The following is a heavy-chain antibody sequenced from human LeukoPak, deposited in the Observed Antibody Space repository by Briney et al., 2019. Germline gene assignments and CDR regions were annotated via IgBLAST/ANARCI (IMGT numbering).Heavy chain of an antibody. D-gene: IGHD2-2*01. CDR3: ARERVIVVVPAATFDY. J-gene: IGHJ4*02. V-gene: IGHV3-21*01. CDR2: ISSSSSYI. Sequence: GGSLRLSCAASGFTFSSYSMNWVRQAPGKGLEWVSSISSSSSYIYYADSVKGRFTISRDNAKNSLYLQMNSLRAEDTAVYYCARERVIVVVPAATFDYWGQGTLVTVSS. CDR1: GFTFSSYS.